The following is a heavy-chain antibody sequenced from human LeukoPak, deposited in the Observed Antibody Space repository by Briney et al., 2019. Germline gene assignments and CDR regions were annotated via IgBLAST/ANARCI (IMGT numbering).Heavy chain of an antibody. V-gene: IGHV4-61*01. CDR1: GDSFSSGSYY. CDR2: IYYSGST. CDR3: ARGGYYYDSSGYLYYFDY. J-gene: IGHJ4*02. Sequence: SETLSLTCTVSGDSFSSGSYYWSWIRQPPGKGLEWIGYIYYSGSTNYNPSLKSRVTISVDTSKNQFSLKLSSVTAADTAVYYCARGGYYYDSSGYLYYFDYWGQGTLVTVSS. D-gene: IGHD3-22*01.